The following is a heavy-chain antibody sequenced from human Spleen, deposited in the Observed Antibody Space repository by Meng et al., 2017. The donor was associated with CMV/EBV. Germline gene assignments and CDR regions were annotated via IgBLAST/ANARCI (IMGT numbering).Heavy chain of an antibody. CDR1: GFTFSSYA. CDR3: AKDVTGYLSLYFDY. CDR2: ISGSGGST. D-gene: IGHD6-25*01. V-gene: IGHV3-23*01. J-gene: IGHJ4*02. Sequence: GESLKISCAASGFTFSSYAMSWVRQAPGKGLEWVSAISGSGGSTYYADSVKGRFTISRDNSRNTLYLQINSLRAEDTAVYYCAKDVTGYLSLYFDYWGQGTLVTVSS.